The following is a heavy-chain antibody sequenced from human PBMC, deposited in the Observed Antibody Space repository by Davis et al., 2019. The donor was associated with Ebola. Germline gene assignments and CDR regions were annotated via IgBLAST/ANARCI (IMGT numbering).Heavy chain of an antibody. V-gene: IGHV1-69*04. CDR1: GGTFSSYA. J-gene: IGHJ6*02. CDR2: IIPILGIA. D-gene: IGHD5-24*01. CDR3: ARVGYRGYYGMDV. Sequence: AASVQVSCKASGGTFSSYAISWVRQAPGQGLEWMGRIIPILGIAHYAQKFQGRVTITADKSTSTAYMELSSLSSEDTAVYYCARVGYRGYYGMDVWGQGTTVTVSS.